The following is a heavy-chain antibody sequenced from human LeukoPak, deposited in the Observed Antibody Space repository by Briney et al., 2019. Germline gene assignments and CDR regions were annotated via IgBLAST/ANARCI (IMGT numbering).Heavy chain of an antibody. CDR3: ATLGVY. CDR1: GFTFSTHN. Sequence: TGGSLRLSCAVSGFTFSTHNMTWVRQAPGKGLEWVSSISSTGTDINYADSVKGRFTISRDNAKNSLYLQMNSLRAEDSAVYYCATLGVYWGQGTLVTVSS. D-gene: IGHD2-8*01. CDR2: ISSTGTDI. V-gene: IGHV3-21*06. J-gene: IGHJ4*02.